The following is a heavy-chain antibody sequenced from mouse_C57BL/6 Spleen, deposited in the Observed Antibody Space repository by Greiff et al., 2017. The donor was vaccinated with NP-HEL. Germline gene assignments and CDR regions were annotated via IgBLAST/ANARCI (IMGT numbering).Heavy chain of an antibody. J-gene: IGHJ2*01. CDR1: GYTFTSYW. D-gene: IGHD1-1*01. CDR2: IDPSDSET. CDR3: ARDYYGSS. V-gene: IGHV1-52*01. Sequence: QVQLQQPGAELVRPGSSVKLSCKASGYTFTSYWMHWVKQRPIQGLEWIGNIDPSDSETHYNQKFKDKAPLTVDKSASTAYMQLSSLTSEDSAVYYCARDYYGSSWGQGTTLTVSS.